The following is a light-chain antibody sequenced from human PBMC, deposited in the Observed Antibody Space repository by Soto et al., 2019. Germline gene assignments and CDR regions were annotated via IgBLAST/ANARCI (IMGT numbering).Light chain of an antibody. Sequence: QSALTQPASVSGSPGQSITTSCTGTSSDVGGYNYVSWYQQHPGKAPKLMIYDVSNRPSGVPDRFSGSKSGTSASLAITGLQAEDEAEYYCQSYDSSLSGYVFGTGTKLTVL. V-gene: IGLV2-14*01. CDR1: SSDVGGYNY. CDR3: QSYDSSLSGYV. CDR2: DVS. J-gene: IGLJ1*01.